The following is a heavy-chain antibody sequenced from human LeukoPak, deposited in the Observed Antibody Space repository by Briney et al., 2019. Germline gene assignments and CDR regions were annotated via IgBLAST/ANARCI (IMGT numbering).Heavy chain of an antibody. CDR3: ARLPTTYYDILTGYYLAPNFDY. CDR1: GYSFTSYW. CDR2: IYPGDSDT. J-gene: IGHJ4*02. Sequence: GESLKISCKGSGYSFTSYWIGWVRQMPGKGLEWMGIIYPGDSDTRYSPSFQGQVTTSADKSISTAYLQWSSLKASDTAMYYCARLPTTYYDILTGYYLAPNFDYWGQGTLVTVSS. V-gene: IGHV5-51*01. D-gene: IGHD3-9*01.